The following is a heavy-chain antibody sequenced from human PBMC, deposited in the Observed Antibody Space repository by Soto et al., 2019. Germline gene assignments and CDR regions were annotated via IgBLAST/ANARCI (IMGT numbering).Heavy chain of an antibody. CDR1: GGSISNYF. CDR2: IYYNGST. D-gene: IGHD3-3*01. V-gene: IGHV4-59*01. Sequence: SETLSLTCTVSGGSISNYFWSWIRQPPGKGLEWVGFIYYNGSTQYNPSLKSRVTMSVDTSKNQFSLKLNSVTAADTAVYYCAREPSWSGYFGFWGQGALVTVSS. CDR3: AREPSWSGYFGF. J-gene: IGHJ4*02.